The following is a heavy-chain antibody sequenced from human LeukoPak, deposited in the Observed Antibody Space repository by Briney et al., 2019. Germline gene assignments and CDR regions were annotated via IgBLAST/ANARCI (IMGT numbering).Heavy chain of an antibody. J-gene: IGHJ4*02. CDR1: GFTFSSYA. CDR2: IYSGGST. D-gene: IGHD3-3*01. Sequence: GGSLRLSCAASGFTFSSYAMSWVRQAPGKGLEWVSVIYSGGSTYYADSVKGRFTISRDNSKNTLYLQMNSLRAEDTAVYYCARAGIYYFDYWGQGTLVTVSS. CDR3: ARAGIYYFDY. V-gene: IGHV3-66*01.